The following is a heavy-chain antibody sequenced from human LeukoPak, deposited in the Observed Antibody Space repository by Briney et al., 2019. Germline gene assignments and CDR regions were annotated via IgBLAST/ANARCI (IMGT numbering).Heavy chain of an antibody. V-gene: IGHV3-73*01. Sequence: GGSLRLSCAASGFTFSGSAMHWVRQASGKGLEWVGSIRSKANSYAKAYAASVKGRFTISRDHSKNTAYLQMNSLKPEDTAVYYCTLNLLSSRSWYGWGQGTLVPVSS. CDR1: GFTFSGSA. D-gene: IGHD6-13*01. J-gene: IGHJ4*02. CDR3: TLNLLSSRSWYG. CDR2: IRSKANSYAK.